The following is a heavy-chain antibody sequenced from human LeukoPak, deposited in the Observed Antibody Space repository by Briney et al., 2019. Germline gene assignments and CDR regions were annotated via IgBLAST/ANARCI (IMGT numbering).Heavy chain of an antibody. V-gene: IGHV4-39*01. J-gene: IGHJ4*02. CDR3: GRLAWLRPFDY. Sequence: SETLSLTCTVSGGSISSSSYYWGWIRQPPGKGLEWIGSLYYSGSTYYNPSLKSRVTISVDTSKNQFSLKLSSVTAADTAVYYCGRLAWLRPFDYWGQGTLVTVSS. D-gene: IGHD5-12*01. CDR1: GGSISSSSYY. CDR2: LYYSGST.